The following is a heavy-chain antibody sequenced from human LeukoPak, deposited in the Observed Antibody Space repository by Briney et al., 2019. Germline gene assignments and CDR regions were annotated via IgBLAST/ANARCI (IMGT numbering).Heavy chain of an antibody. V-gene: IGHV3-30*18. J-gene: IGHJ4*02. CDR1: GFTFSSYG. CDR2: ISYEGSNT. D-gene: IGHD2-15*01. CDR3: AKAHCSGGSCYYILDYSDY. Sequence: GGSLRLSCAASGFTFSSYGLHWVRQAPGKGLEWLAVISYEGSNTYYADSVKGRFTISRDNSKDTLYLQMNSLRAEDAAVYYCAKAHCSGGSCYYILDYSDYWGQGTLVTVSS.